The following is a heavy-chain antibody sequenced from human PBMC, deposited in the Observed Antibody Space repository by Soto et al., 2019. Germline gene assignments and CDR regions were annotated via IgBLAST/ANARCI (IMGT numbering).Heavy chain of an antibody. D-gene: IGHD3-3*01. Sequence: PSETLSLTCTVSGGSISSGGYYWSWIRQHPGKGLEWIGYIYYSGSTYYNPSLKSRVTISVDTSKNQFSLKLSSVTAADTAVYYCARARLRFSQYYYYYGMDVWGQGTTVTVSS. CDR1: GGSISSGGYY. V-gene: IGHV4-31*03. CDR2: IYYSGST. J-gene: IGHJ6*02. CDR3: ARARLRFSQYYYYYGMDV.